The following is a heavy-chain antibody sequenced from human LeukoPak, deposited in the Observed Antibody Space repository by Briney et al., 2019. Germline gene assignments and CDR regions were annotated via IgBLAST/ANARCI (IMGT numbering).Heavy chain of an antibody. V-gene: IGHV3-30*03. J-gene: IGHJ4*02. CDR2: ISSDGRDK. CDR1: GFTFSGYA. CDR3: ARDLRRFAAYYFDY. D-gene: IGHD5/OR15-5a*01. Sequence: GGSLRLSCAASGFTFSGYAIHWVRQAPGKGLEWVVVISSDGRDKHHADSVKGRFTISRDNSKNTLYLQTNSLRAEDTAVYYCARDLRRFAAYYFDYWGQGTLVTVSS.